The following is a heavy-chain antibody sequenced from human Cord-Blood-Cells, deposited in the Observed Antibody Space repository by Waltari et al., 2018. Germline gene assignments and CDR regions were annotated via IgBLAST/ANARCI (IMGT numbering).Heavy chain of an antibody. CDR2: ISGCGGST. CDR1: GFTFSSYA. Sequence: EVQLLESGGGLVQPGGSLRLSCAASGFTFSSYAMSWVRKDPGRGLEWVSAISGCGGSTYYADSVKGRFTISRDNSKNTLYLQMNSLRAEDTAVYYCAKDPYDILTGYYIAFDIWGQGTMVTVSS. J-gene: IGHJ3*02. CDR3: AKDPYDILTGYYIAFDI. D-gene: IGHD3-9*01. V-gene: IGHV3-23*01.